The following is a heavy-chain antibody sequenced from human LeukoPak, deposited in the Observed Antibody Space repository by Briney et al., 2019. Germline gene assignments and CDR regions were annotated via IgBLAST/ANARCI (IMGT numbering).Heavy chain of an antibody. V-gene: IGHV4-61*02. CDR1: GGSISSGNYY. D-gene: IGHD3-22*01. Sequence: SQTLSLTCTVSGGSISSGNYYWSWIRQPAGKGLEWIGRIWADGAPTYRPSLKSRVTISVDTSKNQFSLRLSSVTAADTAVYYCARGRDSRGYQFMGFDSWGQGTQVTVSS. CDR2: IWADGAP. CDR3: ARGRDSRGYQFMGFDS. J-gene: IGHJ4*02.